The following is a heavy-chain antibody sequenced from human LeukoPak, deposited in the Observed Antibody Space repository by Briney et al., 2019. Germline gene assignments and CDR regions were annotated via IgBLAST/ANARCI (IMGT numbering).Heavy chain of an antibody. Sequence: GASVKVSCKASGGTFSSYAISWVRQAPGQGLERMGRIIPILGIANYAQKFQGRVTITADKSTSTAYMELSSLRSEDTAVYYCARGYGDYRKSSLFDPWGQGTLVTVSS. J-gene: IGHJ5*02. CDR3: ARGYGDYRKSSLFDP. V-gene: IGHV1-69*04. D-gene: IGHD4-17*01. CDR1: GGTFSSYA. CDR2: IIPILGIA.